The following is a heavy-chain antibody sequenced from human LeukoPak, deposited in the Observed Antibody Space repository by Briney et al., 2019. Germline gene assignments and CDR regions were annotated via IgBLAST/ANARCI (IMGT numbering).Heavy chain of an antibody. V-gene: IGHV3-7*05. CDR3: ARDPSSDAFDI. J-gene: IGHJ3*02. CDR2: IKGDGSEK. Sequence: GGSLRLSCAGSGFTLSNYWMTWVRQAPGKGLEWVANIKGDGSEKYYVDSVKGRFTISRDNARSSLYLQMNSLRAEDTAVYYCARDPSSDAFDIWGQGTMVTVSS. CDR1: GFTLSNYW.